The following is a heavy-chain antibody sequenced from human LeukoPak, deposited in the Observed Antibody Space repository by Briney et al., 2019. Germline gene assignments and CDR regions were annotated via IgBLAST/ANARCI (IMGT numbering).Heavy chain of an antibody. V-gene: IGHV4-59*01. J-gene: IGHJ6*03. Sequence: PSETLSLICTVSAGSISGFFWSWIRQPPGKGLEWIGYISYSGSTNYNPSLMSRVTISADTSKNQVSLKLSSVTAADTAVYYCARTYRYGSFPVYHFYMDVWGKGTTVTVSS. D-gene: IGHD5-18*01. CDR2: ISYSGST. CDR3: ARTYRYGSFPVYHFYMDV. CDR1: AGSISGFF.